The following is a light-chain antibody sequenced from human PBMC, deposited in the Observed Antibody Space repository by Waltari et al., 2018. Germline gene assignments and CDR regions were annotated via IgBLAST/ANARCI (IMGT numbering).Light chain of an antibody. V-gene: IGLV2-23*01. J-gene: IGLJ3*02. CDR3: CSYAGSSTWV. CDR1: SSDVGSYNL. CDR2: DGS. Sequence: QSALTQPASVSGSPGQSITISCTGTSSDVGSYNLVSWYQQHPGKAPKLMIYDGSKRPSVVSNRFSGSKSGNTASLTFSGRQAEDEADYYCCSYAGSSTWVFGGGTKLTVL.